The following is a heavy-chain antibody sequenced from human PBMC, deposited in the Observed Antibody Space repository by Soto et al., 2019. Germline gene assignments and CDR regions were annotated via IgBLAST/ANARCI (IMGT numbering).Heavy chain of an antibody. D-gene: IGHD3-3*01. CDR1: GFTFSSYA. J-gene: IGHJ3*02. CDR2: ISGSGGST. V-gene: IGHV3-23*01. Sequence: PGGFLRLSCAASGFTFSSYAMSWVRQAPGKGLEWVSAISGSGGSTYYADSVKGRFTISRDNSKNTLYLQMNSLRAEDTAVYYCAKEGLRFLEWLLVRDAFDIWGQGTMVTVSS. CDR3: AKEGLRFLEWLLVRDAFDI.